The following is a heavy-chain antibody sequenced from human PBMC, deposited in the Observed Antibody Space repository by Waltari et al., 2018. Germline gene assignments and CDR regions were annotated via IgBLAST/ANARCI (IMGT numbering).Heavy chain of an antibody. D-gene: IGHD3-3*01. J-gene: IGHJ6*03. CDR1: GGSLSSYG. V-gene: IGHV1-69*12. CDR2: IIPIFGTA. Sequence: QVQRVQSGAEVKKPGSSGKVACKASGGSLSSYGISWVRQAPGQGLEWKDGIIPIFGTATYAQKFQGRVTIPATASPRPAYMELSSLRSEDTAVYYCARGVVSLRSHWLYYYYYMAVWGKGTTVTLSS. CDR3: ARGVVSLRSHWLYYYYYMAV.